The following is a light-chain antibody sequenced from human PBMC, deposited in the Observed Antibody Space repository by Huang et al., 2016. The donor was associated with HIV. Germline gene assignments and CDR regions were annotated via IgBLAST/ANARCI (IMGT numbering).Light chain of an antibody. Sequence: EIVLTQSPATLSLSPGERATLACRASQSVSSYLAWYQQKPGQAPRLLIYDAANRATGIPAGFSGSGAGTDFTLTISSLEPEDFAVYYCQQRSTWPPYTFGQGTKLEIK. V-gene: IGKV3-11*01. CDR3: QQRSTWPPYT. J-gene: IGKJ2*01. CDR1: QSVSSY. CDR2: DAA.